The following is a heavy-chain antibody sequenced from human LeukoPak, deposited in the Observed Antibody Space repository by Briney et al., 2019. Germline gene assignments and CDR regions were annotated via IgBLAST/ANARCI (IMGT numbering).Heavy chain of an antibody. V-gene: IGHV3-30-3*01. D-gene: IGHD3-22*01. CDR3: ARGGTLYYYDSSGYYYLDY. CDR2: ISYDGSNK. Sequence: PGGSLRLSCAASGFTFSGSAMHWVRQAPGKGLEWVAVISYDGSNKYYADSVKGRFTISRDNSKNTLYLQMNSLRAEDTAVYYCARGGTLYYYDSSGYYYLDYWGQGTLVTVSS. J-gene: IGHJ4*02. CDR1: GFTFSGSA.